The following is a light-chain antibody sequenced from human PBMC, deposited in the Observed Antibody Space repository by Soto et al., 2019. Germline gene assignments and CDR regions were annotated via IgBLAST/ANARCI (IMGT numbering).Light chain of an antibody. CDR3: QHYNSYSEA. Sequence: DIQMTQSPSSLSASVGDRVAITCRAGQSISNFLNWYQQKPGKAPKLLIYKASTLKSGVPSRFSGSGSGTEFTLTISSLQPDDFATYYCQHYNSYSEAFGQGTKVELK. J-gene: IGKJ1*01. V-gene: IGKV1-5*03. CDR1: QSISNF. CDR2: KAS.